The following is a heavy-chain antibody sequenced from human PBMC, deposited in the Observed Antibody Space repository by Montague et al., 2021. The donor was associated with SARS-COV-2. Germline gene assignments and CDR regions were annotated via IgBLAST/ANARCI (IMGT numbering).Heavy chain of an antibody. CDR2: IYVSGFT. D-gene: IGHD3/OR15-3a*01. J-gene: IGHJ4*02. CDR3: ARGGLGNRGFDY. CDR1: DVSLSTSTW. V-gene: IGHV4-4*02. Sequence: SETLSLTCVVSDVSLSTSTWWSWVRQSPGKGLEWVGEIYVSGFTXXNPXDKSRVSISLDGSRSQFSLRLTSVTAADTAVYFCARGGLGNRGFDYWGQGTLVTVSS.